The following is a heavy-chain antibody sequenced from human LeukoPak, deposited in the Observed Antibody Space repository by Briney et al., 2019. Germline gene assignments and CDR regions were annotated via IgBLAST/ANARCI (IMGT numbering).Heavy chain of an antibody. D-gene: IGHD5-18*01. Sequence: SETLSLTCTVSGGSISSSSHYWGWIRQPPGKGLEWIGSIYYIGSTYYNSSLKSRVTISVDTSRNQFSLKLNSVTAADTAVYYCARRDTTMARFDYWGQGALVTVSS. CDR2: IYYIGST. CDR1: GGSISSSSHY. V-gene: IGHV4-39*01. CDR3: ARRDTTMARFDY. J-gene: IGHJ4*02.